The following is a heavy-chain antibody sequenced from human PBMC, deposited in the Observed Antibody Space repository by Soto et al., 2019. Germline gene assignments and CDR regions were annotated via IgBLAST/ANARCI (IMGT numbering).Heavy chain of an antibody. V-gene: IGHV4-59*12. Sequence: QVQLQESGPGLVKPSETLSLTCTVSGGSISSYYWSWIRQPPGKGLEWIGYIYYSGSTNYNPSLERRVTSSLDTSSNPSALTLCSVTAADTAVYSCAGHHDSWGQGTLVTVSS. CDR2: IYYSGST. CDR1: GGSISSYY. J-gene: IGHJ4*02. CDR3: AGHHDS.